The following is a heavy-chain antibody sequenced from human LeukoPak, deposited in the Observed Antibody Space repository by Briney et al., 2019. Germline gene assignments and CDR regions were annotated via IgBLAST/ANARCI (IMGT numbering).Heavy chain of an antibody. CDR1: GGTFSSYA. J-gene: IGHJ4*02. CDR2: IIPILGIA. Sequence: SVKVSCKASGGTFSSYAISWVRQAPGQGLEWMGRIIPILGIANYAQKCQGRVTITADKSTSTAYMELSSLRSEDTAVYYCARVSLDDHGDYFDYWGQGTLVTVSS. V-gene: IGHV1-69*04. CDR3: ARVSLDDHGDYFDY. D-gene: IGHD3-16*02.